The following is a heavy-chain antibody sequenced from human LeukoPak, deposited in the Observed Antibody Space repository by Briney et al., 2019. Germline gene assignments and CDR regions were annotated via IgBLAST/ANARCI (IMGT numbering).Heavy chain of an antibody. CDR1: VGSIRSDY. J-gene: IGHJ4*02. V-gene: IGHV4-59*12. CDR2: VYYSGST. Sequence: SETLSLTCTVSVGSIRSDYWSWIRQPSGTGLEWIGYVYYSGSTKYNPSHQSRATISVDTSKNQFCLKLSPVTAADTAVYYCARVPFRYYYGSGSYYFDYWGQGTLVTVSS. CDR3: ARVPFRYYYGSGSYYFDY. D-gene: IGHD3-10*01.